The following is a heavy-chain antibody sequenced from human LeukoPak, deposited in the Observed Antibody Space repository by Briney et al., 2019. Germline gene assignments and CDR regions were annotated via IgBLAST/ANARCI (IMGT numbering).Heavy chain of an antibody. CDR1: GFAVSSNY. V-gene: IGHV3-53*01. Sequence: GGSLRLSCAASGFAVSSNYTSWVRQAPGKGLEWVSGFYSGGFTYYADSVRGRFTISRDSSKNTLYLQMNSLRTEDTAVYYCARNPPSSWGQGTLVTVSS. D-gene: IGHD6-6*01. CDR2: FYSGGFT. J-gene: IGHJ5*02. CDR3: ARNPPSS.